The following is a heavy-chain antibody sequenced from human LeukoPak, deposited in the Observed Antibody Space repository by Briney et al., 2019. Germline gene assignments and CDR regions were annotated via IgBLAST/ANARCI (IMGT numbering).Heavy chain of an antibody. D-gene: IGHD5-24*01. CDR3: ARRWLHRKGFDY. Sequence: SETLSLTCAVYGGSFSGYYWGGIRQPPGKGLEWIGEINHSGSTNYNPSLKSRVTISVDTSKNQFSLKLSSVTAADTAVYYCARRWLHRKGFDYWGQGTLVTVSS. CDR2: INHSGST. V-gene: IGHV4-34*01. J-gene: IGHJ4*02. CDR1: GGSFSGYY.